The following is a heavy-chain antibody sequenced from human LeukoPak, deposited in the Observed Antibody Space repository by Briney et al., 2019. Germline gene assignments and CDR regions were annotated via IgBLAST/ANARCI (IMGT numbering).Heavy chain of an antibody. D-gene: IGHD4-11*01. CDR2: INWNGGST. Sequence: TGGSLRLSCAASGFTFDDYAMHWVRQAPGKGLEWVSGINWNGGSTGYADSVKGRFTISRDNAKNSLYLQMNSLRAEDTALYYCARRSKDAFDIWGQGTMVTVSS. J-gene: IGHJ3*02. CDR3: ARRSKDAFDI. V-gene: IGHV3-20*04. CDR1: GFTFDDYA.